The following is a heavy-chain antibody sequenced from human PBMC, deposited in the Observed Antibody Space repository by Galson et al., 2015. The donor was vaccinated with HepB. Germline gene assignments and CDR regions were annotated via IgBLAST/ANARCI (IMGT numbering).Heavy chain of an antibody. CDR3: ARGLGDSSSLSWFDP. V-gene: IGHV1-46*01. D-gene: IGHD6-13*01. CDR2: INPSGSST. Sequence: SVKVSCKASGYTFTTRHMHWVRQAPGQGLVWMGIINPSGSSTNYAQKFQGRVTMTTDTSTSTVYMELSSLRSEDTAIYYCARGLGDSSSLSWFDPWGQGTLVTVSS. J-gene: IGHJ5*02. CDR1: GYTFTTRH.